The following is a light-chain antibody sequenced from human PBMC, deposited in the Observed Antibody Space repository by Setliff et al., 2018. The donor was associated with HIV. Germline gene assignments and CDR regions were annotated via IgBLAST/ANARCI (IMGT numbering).Light chain of an antibody. V-gene: IGLV2-23*02. CDR3: CSYAGGTTLVV. CDR2: EVS. Sequence: QSALTQPASVSESPGQSITISCTGTTSDIGTYNLVSWYRQHPGKAPQLIIYEVSERPSGVSTRFSGSKSGNTASLRISGLQTDDEGDYFCCSYAGGTTLVVFGGGTKSPS. J-gene: IGLJ2*01. CDR1: TSDIGTYNL.